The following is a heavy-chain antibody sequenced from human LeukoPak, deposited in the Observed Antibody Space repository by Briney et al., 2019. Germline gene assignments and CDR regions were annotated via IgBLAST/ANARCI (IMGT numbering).Heavy chain of an antibody. CDR3: AHSPGGRSGGSTCFDY. CDR2: IYWNDDK. V-gene: IGHV2-5*01. Sequence: SGPTLVNPTQTLTLTCTFSGFSLSTSGVGVGWIRQPPGKALEWLALIYWNDDKRYSPSLKSRLTITKDTSKNQVVLTMTNMDPVDTATYYCAHSPGGRSGGSTCFDYWGQGTLVTVSS. J-gene: IGHJ4*02. CDR1: GFSLSTSGVG. D-gene: IGHD3-10*01.